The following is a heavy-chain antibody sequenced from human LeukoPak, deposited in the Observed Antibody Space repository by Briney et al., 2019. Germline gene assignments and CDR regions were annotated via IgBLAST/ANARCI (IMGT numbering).Heavy chain of an antibody. D-gene: IGHD1-26*01. J-gene: IGHJ5*02. CDR1: GFTFSSYW. CDR3: ARDSQMGWFDP. Sequence: GGSLRLSCAVSGFTFSSYWMHWVRQAPGKGLVWVSRINTDGSSTSYADSVKGRFTISRDNAKNTLYLQMNSLRAEDTAVYYCARDSQMGWFDPWGQGTLVTVSS. CDR2: INTDGSST. V-gene: IGHV3-74*01.